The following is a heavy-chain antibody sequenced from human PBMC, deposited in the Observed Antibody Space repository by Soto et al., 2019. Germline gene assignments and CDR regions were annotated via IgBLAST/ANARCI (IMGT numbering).Heavy chain of an antibody. CDR3: AKDAGITVPGSDY. CDR2: ISYDGSNK. J-gene: IGHJ4*02. D-gene: IGHD6-19*01. Sequence: QPGGSLRLSCAASGFTFISYGMHWGRQAPGKGLEWVAVISYDGSNKYYADSVKGRFTISRDNSKNTVYLQMSSLRAEDTAVYYCAKDAGITVPGSDYWGQGTLVTVSS. V-gene: IGHV3-30*18. CDR1: GFTFISYG.